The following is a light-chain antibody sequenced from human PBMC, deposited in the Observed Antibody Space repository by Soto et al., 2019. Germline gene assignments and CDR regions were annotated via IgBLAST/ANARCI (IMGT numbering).Light chain of an antibody. CDR3: QQYRT. Sequence: ASVGDRVTXTCRAXQXISSWLAWYQQKPGKAPKLLIYDASSLESGVPSRFSGSASGTEFTLTISSLQPDDFATYYCQQYRTFGQGTKLEIK. V-gene: IGKV1-5*01. J-gene: IGKJ2*01. CDR2: DAS. CDR1: QXISSW.